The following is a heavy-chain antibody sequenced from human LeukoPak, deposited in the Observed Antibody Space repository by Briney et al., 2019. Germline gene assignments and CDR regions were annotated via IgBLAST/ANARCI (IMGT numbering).Heavy chain of an antibody. Sequence: GGSLRLSCAASEFTFTKHWMTWVRRAPGKGLEWVASINEGGNDKYYVDSMEGRFTISRDNAKNSLYLQMNSLRAEDMALYYCAKGIYYYDSSGYGAFDIWGQGTMVTVSS. V-gene: IGHV3-7*03. J-gene: IGHJ3*02. CDR1: EFTFTKHW. D-gene: IGHD3-22*01. CDR2: INEGGNDK. CDR3: AKGIYYYDSSGYGAFDI.